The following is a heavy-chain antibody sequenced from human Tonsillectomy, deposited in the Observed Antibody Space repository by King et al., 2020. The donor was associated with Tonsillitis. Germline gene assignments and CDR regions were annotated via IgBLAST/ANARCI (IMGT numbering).Heavy chain of an antibody. J-gene: IGHJ5*02. CDR1: GFTFSTYA. V-gene: IGHV3-23*04. CDR2: ISISGTST. D-gene: IGHD4-23*01. CDR3: AREMDSGVNSGGPSWFDP. Sequence: VQLVESGGGLVQPGGSLRLSCAASGFTFSTYAMNWVRQAPGKGLEWVSTISISGTSTYYADSVEGRFTISRDISKNTLYLQMNSLRAEDTAVYYCAREMDSGVNSGGPSWFDPWGRGTLVTVSS.